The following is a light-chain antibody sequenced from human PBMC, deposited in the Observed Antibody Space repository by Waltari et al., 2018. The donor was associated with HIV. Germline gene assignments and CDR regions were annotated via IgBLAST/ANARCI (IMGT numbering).Light chain of an antibody. CDR2: TAS. CDR1: QSVDPF. CDR3: QFRPNWFA. Sequence: DIVLTQSPATLSLSPGERATLSCRTSQSVDPFLAWFQQRPGQAPRLLIYTASKRATGIPDRFSGSGSGTDFTLTISSLEPEDFAVYYCQFRPNWFAFGPGTKVDI. J-gene: IGKJ3*01. V-gene: IGKV3-11*01.